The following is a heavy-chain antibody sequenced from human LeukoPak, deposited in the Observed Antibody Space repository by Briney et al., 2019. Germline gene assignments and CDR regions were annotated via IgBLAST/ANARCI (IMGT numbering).Heavy chain of an antibody. V-gene: IGHV4-34*01. D-gene: IGHD6-13*01. CDR1: GGSFSGYY. J-gene: IGHJ4*02. CDR3: ARARGIAAAGILNDY. CDR2: INHSGST. Sequence: SETLSLTCAVYGGSFSGYYWSWIRQPPGKGLEWIGEINHSGSTNYNPSLKSRVTISVDTSKNQFSLKLSTVTAADTAVYYCARARGIAAAGILNDYWGQGTLVTVSS.